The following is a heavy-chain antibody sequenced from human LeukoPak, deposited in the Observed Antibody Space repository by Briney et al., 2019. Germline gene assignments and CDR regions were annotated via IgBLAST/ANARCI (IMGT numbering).Heavy chain of an antibody. CDR1: GGSFSDYY. CDR3: ARGVYGDYFTKTGYFDY. Sequence: SETLSLTCAVYGGSFSDYYWTWIRQPPGKGLEWIGEINDSGSTNYNPFLKSRVSISVDTSKKQFSLKVNSVTAADTAVYYCARGVYGDYFTKTGYFDYWGQGTQVIVSS. V-gene: IGHV4-34*01. D-gene: IGHD4-17*01. CDR2: INDSGST. J-gene: IGHJ4*02.